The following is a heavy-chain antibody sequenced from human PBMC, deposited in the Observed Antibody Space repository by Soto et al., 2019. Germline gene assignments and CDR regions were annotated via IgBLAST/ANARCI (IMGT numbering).Heavy chain of an antibody. CDR2: ISPGSRYP. D-gene: IGHD2-15*01. V-gene: IGHV3-11*06. CDR3: VRGGGGGLFDP. CDR1: GFTFGDSC. Sequence: GGSLRLSCAGSGFTFGDSCMSWIRQAPGKGLEWLSYISPGSRYPAYADSVKGRFTISRDNAKRSLYLQMMSLTAEDTAIYYCVRGGGGGLFDPWGQGTMVTVSS. J-gene: IGHJ5*02.